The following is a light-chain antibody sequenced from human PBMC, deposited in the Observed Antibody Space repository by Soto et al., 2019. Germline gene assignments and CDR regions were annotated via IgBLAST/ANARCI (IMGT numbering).Light chain of an antibody. CDR2: SAS. CDR1: QSIENY. J-gene: IGKJ2*01. CDR3: QQSYSSLNT. Sequence: DIQMTQSPSSLSASVGDRVTITCRASQSIENYLNWYQQKPGEAPKFLIYSASTLQSGVPSRFSGSGSGTDFTHTISSLQHEDFATYYCQQSYSSLNTFGQGTKLEIK. V-gene: IGKV1-39*01.